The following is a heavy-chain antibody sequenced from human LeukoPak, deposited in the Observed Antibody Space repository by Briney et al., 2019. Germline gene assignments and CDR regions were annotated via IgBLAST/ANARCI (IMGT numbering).Heavy chain of an antibody. CDR2: VNPTSGGT. CDR1: GYTFTGYY. D-gene: IGHD5-24*01. J-gene: IGHJ4*02. V-gene: IGHV1-2*02. CDR3: ARAVVRDANNYKDY. Sequence: ASVKVSCKASGYTFTGYYIHWVRQAPGQGLEWMGWVNPTSGGTNYAQKFQGRVTMTRDTSISTAYMELSRLRSDDTAVYYCARAVVRDANNYKDYWGQGTLVTVSS.